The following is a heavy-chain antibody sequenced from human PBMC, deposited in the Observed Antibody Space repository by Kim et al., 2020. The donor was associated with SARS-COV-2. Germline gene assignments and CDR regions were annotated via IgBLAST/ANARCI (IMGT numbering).Heavy chain of an antibody. CDR1: GGSIRSYY. CDR3: ALSISPAGWFDP. D-gene: IGHD3-3*02. V-gene: IGHV4-59*01. CDR2: IYYSGST. J-gene: IGHJ5*02. Sequence: SETLSLTCTISGGSIRSYYWSWIRQTPGKGLEWIGYIYYSGSTHYNPSLKSRVTISIDTSKNQFSLKVTSVTAADTAVYYCALSISPAGWFDPWGQGTLVTVSS.